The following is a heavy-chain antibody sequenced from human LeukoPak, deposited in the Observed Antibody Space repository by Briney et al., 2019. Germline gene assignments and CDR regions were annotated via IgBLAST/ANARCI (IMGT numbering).Heavy chain of an antibody. CDR1: GYTFTSYG. CDR3: AREWAAAGTGYYYYMDV. V-gene: IGHV1-18*01. J-gene: IGHJ6*03. D-gene: IGHD6-13*01. Sequence: ASVKVSCKASGYTFTSYGISWVRQAPGQGLEWMGWISAYNGNTNYAQKFQGRVTMTRDTSISTAYMELSRLRSDDTAVYYCAREWAAAGTGYYYYMDVWGKGTTVTVSS. CDR2: ISAYNGNT.